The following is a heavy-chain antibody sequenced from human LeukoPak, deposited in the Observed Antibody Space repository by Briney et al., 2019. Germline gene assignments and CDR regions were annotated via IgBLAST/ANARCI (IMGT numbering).Heavy chain of an antibody. CDR3: ARDEYGDYGCDR. CDR1: GFTFSTFT. CDR2: IISTGTTI. J-gene: IGHJ5*02. D-gene: IGHD4-17*01. Sequence: GGSLRLSCAASGFTFSTFTMNWVRQAPGKGLEWVSSIISTGTTIYYADSVKGRFTISRDNSKNTLYLQMNSLRAEDTAVYYCARDEYGDYGCDRWGQGTLVTVSS. V-gene: IGHV3-48*01.